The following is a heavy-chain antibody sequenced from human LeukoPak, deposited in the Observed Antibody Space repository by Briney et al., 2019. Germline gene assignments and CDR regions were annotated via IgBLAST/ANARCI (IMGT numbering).Heavy chain of an antibody. J-gene: IGHJ4*02. CDR2: IYYSGST. Sequence: PSETLSLTCTVSGGSISSYYWSWIRQPPGKGLEWIGYIYYSGSTNYNPSLKSRVTISVDTSKNQFSLKLSSVTAADTAVYYCARHDPVWFGELLTNFDYWGQGTLVTVSS. D-gene: IGHD3-10*01. CDR3: ARHDPVWFGELLTNFDY. V-gene: IGHV4-59*08. CDR1: GGSISSYY.